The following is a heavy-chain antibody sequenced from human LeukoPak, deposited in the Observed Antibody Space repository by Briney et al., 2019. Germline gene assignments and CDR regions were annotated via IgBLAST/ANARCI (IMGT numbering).Heavy chain of an antibody. D-gene: IGHD3-10*01. CDR3: ARAGTAYGSGRWFDP. V-gene: IGHV1-18*04. CDR1: GYTFTSYG. CDR2: ISAYNGNT. Sequence: GASVKVSCKASGYTFTSYGISWVRQAPGQGVEWMGWISAYNGNTNYAEKFQGRVTMTTDTSTSTAYMELRSLRSDDTAVYYCARAGTAYGSGRWFDPWGQGTLVTVSS. J-gene: IGHJ5*02.